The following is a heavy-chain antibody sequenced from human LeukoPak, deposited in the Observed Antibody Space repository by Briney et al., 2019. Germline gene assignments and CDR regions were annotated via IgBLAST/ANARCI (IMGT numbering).Heavy chain of an antibody. J-gene: IGHJ4*02. CDR1: GFTFSRYD. V-gene: IGHV3-23*01. D-gene: IGHD5-18*01. CDR2: ISGRGGST. Sequence: GSLXLXCAASGFTFSRYDMSWVRQAPGKGLEWVSDISGRGGSTYYADSVKGRFTISRDNSKNTLYVQKKSLRGEDTAVYYSXXKFXDSYGYVGGFDYWGQGTLVTVSS. CDR3: XXKFXDSYGYVGGFDY.